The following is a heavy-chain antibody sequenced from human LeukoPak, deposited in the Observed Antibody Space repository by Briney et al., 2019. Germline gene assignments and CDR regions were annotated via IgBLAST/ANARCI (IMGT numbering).Heavy chain of an antibody. V-gene: IGHV3-7*01. CDR1: GFTFSSYA. CDR2: IKQDGSEK. CDR3: ARDPYYYYYMDV. Sequence: PGGSLRLSCAASGFTFSSYAMHWVRQAPGKGLEWVANIKQDGSEKYYVDSVKGRFTISRDNAKNSLYLQMNSLRAEDTAVYYCARDPYYYYYMDVWGKGTTVTVSS. J-gene: IGHJ6*03.